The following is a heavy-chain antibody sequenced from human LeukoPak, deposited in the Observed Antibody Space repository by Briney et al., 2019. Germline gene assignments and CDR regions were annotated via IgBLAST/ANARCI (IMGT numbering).Heavy chain of an antibody. J-gene: IGHJ6*02. V-gene: IGHV3-48*02. CDR3: ARDRYSYGYYYYYGMDA. CDR2: ISSSSSTI. CDR1: GFTFSSYS. Sequence: GGSLRLSCAASGFTFSSYSMNWVRQAPGKGLEWVSYISSSSSTIYYADSVKGRFTISRDNAKNSLYLQMNSLRDEDTVVYYCARDRYSYGYYYYYGMDAWGQGPTVTVSS. D-gene: IGHD5-18*01.